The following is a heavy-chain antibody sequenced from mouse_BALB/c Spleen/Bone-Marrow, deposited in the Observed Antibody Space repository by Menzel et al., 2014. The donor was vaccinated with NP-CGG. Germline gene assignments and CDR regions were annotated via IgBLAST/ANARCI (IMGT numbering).Heavy chain of an antibody. CDR2: INPSNGRT. D-gene: IGHD2-1*01. CDR3: ARDGNYGYAMDY. CDR1: GFTFTSYW. J-gene: IGHJ4*01. Sequence: QVQLQQSGDELVKPGASVKLSCMASGFTFTSYWIHWVKQRPGQGPEGIGEINPSNGRTNYNEKFKRKATLTEDKSYSTAYMQLSSLTSEDSAVYYCARDGNYGYAMDYWGQGTSVTVSS. V-gene: IGHV1S81*02.